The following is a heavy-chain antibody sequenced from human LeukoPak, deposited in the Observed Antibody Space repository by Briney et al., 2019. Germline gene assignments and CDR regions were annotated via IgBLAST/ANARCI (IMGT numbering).Heavy chain of an antibody. CDR1: GGSISSYY. CDR2: IYYSGST. Sequence: PSETLSLTCTVSGGSISSYYWSWIRQPPGKGLEWIGYIYYSGSTNYNPSLKSRVTISVDTSKNQFSLKQSSVTAADAAVYYCGRGGRRPAVYYYYGMDVWGQGTTVTVSS. D-gene: IGHD4-11*01. V-gene: IGHV4-59*01. J-gene: IGHJ6*02. CDR3: GRGGRRPAVYYYYGMDV.